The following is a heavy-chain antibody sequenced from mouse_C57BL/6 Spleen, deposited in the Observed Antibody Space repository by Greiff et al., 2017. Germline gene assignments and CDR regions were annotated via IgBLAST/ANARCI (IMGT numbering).Heavy chain of an antibody. Sequence: EVKLMESGGDLVKPGGSLKLSCAASGFTFSSYGMSWVRQTPDKRLEWVATISSGGSYTYYPDSVKGRFTISRDNAKNTLYLQMSSLKSEDTAMYYGAREDDYDSAWFAYWGQGTLVTVSA. CDR2: ISSGGSYT. CDR1: GFTFSSYG. V-gene: IGHV5-6*01. CDR3: AREDDYDSAWFAY. D-gene: IGHD2-4*01. J-gene: IGHJ3*01.